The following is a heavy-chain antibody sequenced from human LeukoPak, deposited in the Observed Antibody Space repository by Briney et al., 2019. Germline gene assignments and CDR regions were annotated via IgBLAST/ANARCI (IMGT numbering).Heavy chain of an antibody. CDR2: IYYNGRT. CDR1: DGSISNYY. D-gene: IGHD2/OR15-2a*01. J-gene: IGHJ4*02. CDR3: ARELPRSTTFIDY. V-gene: IGHV4-59*01. Sequence: SETLSLTCTVSDGSISNYYWSWIRQPPGKGLEWIGHIYYNGRTTYNPSLKSRVTMSVDTSKNQFSLKLSSVTAADTAVYYCARELPRSTTFIDYWGQGTLVTVSS.